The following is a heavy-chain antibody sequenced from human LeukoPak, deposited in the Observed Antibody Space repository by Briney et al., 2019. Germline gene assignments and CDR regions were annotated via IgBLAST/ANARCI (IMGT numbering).Heavy chain of an antibody. CDR1: GGSISSYY. Sequence: SETLSLTSTVSGGSISSYYWSWIRQPPGKGLEWIGYMYNSGSTNYNPSLKSRVTISVDTSKNQFSLKLSSVTAADTAVYYCARSMGLRYFDWLLWGQGTVVTVSS. CDR3: ARSMGLRYFDWLL. J-gene: IGHJ4*02. CDR2: MYNSGST. V-gene: IGHV4-59*12. D-gene: IGHD3-9*01.